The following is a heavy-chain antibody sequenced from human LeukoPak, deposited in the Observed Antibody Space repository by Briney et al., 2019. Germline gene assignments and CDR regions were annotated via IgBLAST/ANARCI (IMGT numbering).Heavy chain of an antibody. D-gene: IGHD3-10*01. V-gene: IGHV4-59*08. Sequence: SETLSLTCTVSGGSISSYYWSWIRQPPGKGLEWIGYIYYSGSANYNPSLKSRVTISVDTSKNQFSLKLSSVTAADTAVYYCARHGTGSYFDYWGQGTLVTVSS. J-gene: IGHJ4*02. CDR2: IYYSGSA. CDR3: ARHGTGSYFDY. CDR1: GGSISSYY.